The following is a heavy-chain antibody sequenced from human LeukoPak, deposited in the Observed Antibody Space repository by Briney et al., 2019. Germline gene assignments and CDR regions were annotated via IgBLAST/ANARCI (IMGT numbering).Heavy chain of an antibody. CDR1: GFTFSSYG. Sequence: GGSLRLSCAASGFTFSSYGMHWVRQAPGKGLEWVAVISYDGSNKYYADSVKGRFTISRDNSKNTLYLQMNSLRAEDTAVYYCARATYYYGSGSSGFDYWGQGTLVTVSS. D-gene: IGHD3-10*01. J-gene: IGHJ4*02. CDR2: ISYDGSNK. V-gene: IGHV3-30*03. CDR3: ARATYYYGSGSSGFDY.